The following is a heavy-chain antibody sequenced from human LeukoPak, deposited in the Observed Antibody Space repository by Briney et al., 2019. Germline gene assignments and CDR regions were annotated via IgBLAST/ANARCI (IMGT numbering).Heavy chain of an antibody. V-gene: IGHV4-34*01. CDR2: ISHSGST. CDR3: ARREEEVVVFDY. CDR1: GGSFSGYY. J-gene: IGHJ4*02. Sequence: PSETLSLTCAVYGGSFSGYYWSWIRQPPGKGLEWIGEISHSGSTNYNPSLKSRVTISVDTSKNQFSLKLSSVTAADTAVYYCARREEEVVVFDYWGQGTLVTVSS. D-gene: IGHD3-22*01.